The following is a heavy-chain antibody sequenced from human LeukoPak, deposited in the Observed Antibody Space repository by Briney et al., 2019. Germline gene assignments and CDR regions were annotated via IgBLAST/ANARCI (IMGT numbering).Heavy chain of an antibody. Sequence: SETLSLTCAVYGGSFSGYYWSWIRQPPGKGLEWIGEINHSGSTNYNPSLKSRVTISVDTSKNQFSLQLSSVTAADTAVYYCARDLCGGGSYCLYYGVDVWGQGTTVTVSS. CDR3: ARDLCGGGSYCLYYGVDV. V-gene: IGHV4-34*01. J-gene: IGHJ6*02. CDR1: GGSFSGYY. CDR2: INHSGST. D-gene: IGHD1-26*01.